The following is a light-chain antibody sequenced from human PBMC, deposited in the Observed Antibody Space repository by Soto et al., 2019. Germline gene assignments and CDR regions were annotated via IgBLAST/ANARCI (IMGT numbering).Light chain of an antibody. J-gene: IGKJ4*01. Sequence: EIVLTQSPATLSLSPGERATLSCRASQSVDNYLAWYQQKPGQAPRLLIYGASSRATGIPDRFSGSGSGTDFTLTISRLEPEDFAVYYCQQYGSSLGVTFGGGTKVDIK. CDR2: GAS. CDR3: QQYGSSLGVT. CDR1: QSVDNY. V-gene: IGKV3-20*01.